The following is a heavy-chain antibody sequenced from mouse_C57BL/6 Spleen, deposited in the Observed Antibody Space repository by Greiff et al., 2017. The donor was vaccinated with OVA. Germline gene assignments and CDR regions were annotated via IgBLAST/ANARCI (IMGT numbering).Heavy chain of an antibody. Sequence: EVKLVESGGDLVKPGGSLKLSCAASGFTFSSYGMSWVRQTPDKRLEWVATISSGGSYTYYPDSVKGRFTISRDNAKNTLYLQMSSLKSEDTAMYYCARDGITTVVATDYFDYWGQGTTLTVSS. CDR1: GFTFSSYG. J-gene: IGHJ2*01. D-gene: IGHD1-1*01. CDR3: ARDGITTVVATDYFDY. V-gene: IGHV5-6*01. CDR2: ISSGGSYT.